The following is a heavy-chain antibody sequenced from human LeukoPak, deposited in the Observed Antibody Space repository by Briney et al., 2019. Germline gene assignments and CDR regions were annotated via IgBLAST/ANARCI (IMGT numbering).Heavy chain of an antibody. CDR3: ARTGGARIDAFDI. Sequence: SETLSLTCTVSGGSISSYYWSWIRQPPGKGLEWIGYIYYSGSTNYNPSLKSRVTISVDTSKNQFSLKLSSVTAADTAVYYCARTGGARIDAFDIWGQETMVTVSS. V-gene: IGHV4-59*01. CDR2: IYYSGST. CDR1: GGSISSYY. J-gene: IGHJ3*02. D-gene: IGHD2-8*02.